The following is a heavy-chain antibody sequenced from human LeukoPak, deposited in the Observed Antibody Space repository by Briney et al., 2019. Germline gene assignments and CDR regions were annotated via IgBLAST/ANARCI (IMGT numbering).Heavy chain of an antibody. CDR2: IYSNGNT. CDR3: GSSTFHYYYHGMDV. V-gene: IGHV3-53*01. J-gene: IGHJ6*02. Sequence: GGSLRLSCAASGFIVSSKYMSWVRQAPGKGLEWVSGIYSNGNTYYADPVKGRFTISRDNSKSTLYLQMNSLRVEDTAVYYCGSSTFHYYYHGMDVWGQGATVTVSS. CDR1: GFIVSSKY.